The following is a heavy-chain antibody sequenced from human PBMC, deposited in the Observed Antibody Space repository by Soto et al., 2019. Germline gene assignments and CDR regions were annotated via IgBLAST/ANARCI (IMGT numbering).Heavy chain of an antibody. Sequence: GXSVKVSCKASVYSFITYDIHWVRQATGQGLEWMGWMNPSNGNAGYAQKFQGRVTMTRNISISTAYMELSSLRSEDTAVYFCARRKERSGPNYFDYWGQGTLVTVSS. CDR3: ARRKERSGPNYFDY. CDR1: VYSFITYD. V-gene: IGHV1-8*01. D-gene: IGHD6-25*01. CDR2: MNPSNGNA. J-gene: IGHJ4*02.